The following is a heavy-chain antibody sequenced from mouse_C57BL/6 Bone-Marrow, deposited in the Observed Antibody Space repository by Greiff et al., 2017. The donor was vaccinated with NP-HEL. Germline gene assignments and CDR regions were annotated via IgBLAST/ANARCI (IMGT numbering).Heavy chain of an antibody. CDR3: ARHGNLFAY. J-gene: IGHJ3*01. Sequence: QVQLQQSGPELVKPGASVKISCKASGYAFSSSWMNWVKQRPGKGLEWIGRIYPGDGDTNYNGKFKGKATLTADKSSSTAYMQLSSLTSEESAVYFCARHGNLFAYWGQGTLVTVSA. CDR2: IYPGDGDT. D-gene: IGHD2-1*01. V-gene: IGHV1-82*01. CDR1: GYAFSSSW.